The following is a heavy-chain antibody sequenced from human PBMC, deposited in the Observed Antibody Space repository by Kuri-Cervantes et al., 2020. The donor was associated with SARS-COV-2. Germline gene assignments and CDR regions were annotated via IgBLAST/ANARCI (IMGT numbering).Heavy chain of an antibody. Sequence: GGSLRLSCKASGYTFTGYYMHWVRQAPGQGLEWMGWINPDSGGTNYAQKFQGRVTMTRDTSISTAYMELSRLRSDDTAVYYCARITGGKNFDYWGQGTLVTVSS. CDR1: GYTFTGYY. CDR2: INPDSGGT. J-gene: IGHJ4*02. D-gene: IGHD7-27*01. V-gene: IGHV1-2*02. CDR3: ARITGGKNFDY.